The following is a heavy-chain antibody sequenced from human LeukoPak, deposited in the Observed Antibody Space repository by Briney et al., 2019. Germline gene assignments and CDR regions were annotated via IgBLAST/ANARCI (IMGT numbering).Heavy chain of an antibody. D-gene: IGHD5-18*01. CDR1: GFTFSSYA. Sequence: PGGSLRLSCAASGFTFSSYAMSWVRQAPGKGLEWVSAISGSGGSTYYADPVKGRFTISRDNSKNTLYLQMNSLRAENTAVYYCAKDRTAMAVNWFDPWGQGTLVTVSS. J-gene: IGHJ5*02. V-gene: IGHV3-23*01. CDR3: AKDRTAMAVNWFDP. CDR2: ISGSGGST.